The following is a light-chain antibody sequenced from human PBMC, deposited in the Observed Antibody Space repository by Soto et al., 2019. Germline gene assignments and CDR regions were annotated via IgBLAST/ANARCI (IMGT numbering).Light chain of an antibody. Sequence: DIQMTQSPLTLSASVGDRVTITCRASQTISRWLAWYQQKPGKAPKLLIYRASSLESGVPSRFSGSGSGTQFTLTISSLQSDDSATYYCQQYQTWTFGQGTKVEIK. CDR1: QTISRW. CDR2: RAS. J-gene: IGKJ1*01. V-gene: IGKV1-5*03. CDR3: QQYQTWT.